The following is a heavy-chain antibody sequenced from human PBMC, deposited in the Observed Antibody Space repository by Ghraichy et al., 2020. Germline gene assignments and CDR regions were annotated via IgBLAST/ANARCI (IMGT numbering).Heavy chain of an antibody. D-gene: IGHD3-9*01. CDR3: ARLLRYFDWFPNLLPGDYYYYGMDV. J-gene: IGHJ6*02. Sequence: LSLTCAASGFTFSSYSMNWVRQAPGKGLEWVSSISSSSSYIYYADSVKGRFTISRDNAKNSLYLQMNSLRAEDTAVYYCARLLRYFDWFPNLLPGDYYYYGMDVWGQGTTVTVSS. CDR2: ISSSSSYI. V-gene: IGHV3-21*01. CDR1: GFTFSSYS.